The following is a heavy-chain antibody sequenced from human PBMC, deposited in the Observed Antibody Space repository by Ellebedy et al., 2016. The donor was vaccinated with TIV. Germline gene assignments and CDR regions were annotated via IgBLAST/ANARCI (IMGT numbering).Heavy chain of an antibody. CDR3: ARDPPSTTTRTWA. CDR1: GFSFSSYS. D-gene: IGHD1-26*01. CDR2: IYSGGST. Sequence: GGSLRLSXAVSGFSFSSYSMTWVRQAPGKGLEWVSVIYSGGSTYYADSVKGRFTISRDNSKNTLHLQMNSLTAEDTAVYYCARDPPSTTTRTWAWGQGTLVTVSS. J-gene: IGHJ4*02. V-gene: IGHV3-66*01.